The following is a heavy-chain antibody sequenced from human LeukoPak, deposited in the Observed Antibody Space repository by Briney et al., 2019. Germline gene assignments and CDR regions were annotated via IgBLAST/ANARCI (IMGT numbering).Heavy chain of an antibody. CDR1: GGSFSGYY. V-gene: IGHV4-34*01. J-gene: IGHJ4*02. CDR2: INHSGST. D-gene: IGHD1-26*01. Sequence: PSETLSLTCAVYGGSFSGYYWSWIRQPPGKGLEWIGEINHSGSTNYNLSLKSRVTISVDTSKNQFSLKLSSVTAADTAVYYCARGKRRMGGAVRSHFDYWGQGTLVTVSS. CDR3: ARGKRRMGGAVRSHFDY.